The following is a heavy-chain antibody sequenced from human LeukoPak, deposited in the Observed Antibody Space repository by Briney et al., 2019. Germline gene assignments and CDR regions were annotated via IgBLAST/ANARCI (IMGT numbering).Heavy chain of an antibody. D-gene: IGHD5-12*01. V-gene: IGHV1-24*01. CDR3: TAEIYRGHVYSYYYGMDV. J-gene: IGHJ6*02. Sequence: VASVKVSCKVSGYTLTELSMHWVRQAPGKGLEWMGGFDPEDGETIYAQKFQGRVTMTEDTSTDTAYMELSSLRSEDTAVYYCTAEIYRGHVYSYYYGMDVWGQGTTVTVFS. CDR2: FDPEDGET. CDR1: GYTLTELS.